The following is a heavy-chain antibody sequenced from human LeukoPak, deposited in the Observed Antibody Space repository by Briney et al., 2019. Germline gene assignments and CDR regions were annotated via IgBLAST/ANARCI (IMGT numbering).Heavy chain of an antibody. Sequence: PGGSLRLSCAASGFTFSNHWMHWVRQAPGKGLMWVSRINRDGSRTDYADSVKGRFTISRDDAKNTLYLQMNSLRAEDTAVYYCARTDTSGWSRPLDCWGQGTLVTVSS. D-gene: IGHD6-19*01. CDR2: INRDGSRT. V-gene: IGHV3-74*01. CDR1: GFTFSNHW. J-gene: IGHJ4*02. CDR3: ARTDTSGWSRPLDC.